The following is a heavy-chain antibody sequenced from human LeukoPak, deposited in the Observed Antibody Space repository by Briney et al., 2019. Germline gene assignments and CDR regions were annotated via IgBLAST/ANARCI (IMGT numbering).Heavy chain of an antibody. Sequence: ASVKVSCKASGYTFTNYGITWVRQAPGQGLEWMGWIGTYSGNTHYVQKFQGRVTMTTDTSTNTAYMELRSLRSDDTAVYYCARLGAYLHDSSGYPSDYWGQGTLVIVSS. D-gene: IGHD3-22*01. CDR3: ARLGAYLHDSSGYPSDY. CDR1: GYTFTNYG. V-gene: IGHV1-18*01. CDR2: IGTYSGNT. J-gene: IGHJ4*02.